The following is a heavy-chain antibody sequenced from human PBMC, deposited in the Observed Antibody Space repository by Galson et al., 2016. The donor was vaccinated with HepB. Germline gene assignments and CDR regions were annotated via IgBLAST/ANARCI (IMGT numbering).Heavy chain of an antibody. Sequence: SLRLSCAASGFTFSNYAMSWVRQAPGKGLEWVSTIYGSGGSTFHADSVKGRFTISRDNSKHTLYLQMSSLRAEDTAVYYCAKVGHAFCNTYVARAYYFDYWGQGNLVTVSS. CDR2: IYGSGGST. D-gene: IGHD3-3*01. J-gene: IGHJ4*02. CDR1: GFTFSNYA. CDR3: AKVGHAFCNTYVARAYYFDY. V-gene: IGHV3-23*01.